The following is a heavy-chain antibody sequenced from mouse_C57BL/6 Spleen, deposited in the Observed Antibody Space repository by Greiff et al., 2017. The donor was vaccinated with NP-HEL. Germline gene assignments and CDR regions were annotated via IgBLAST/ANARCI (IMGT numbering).Heavy chain of an antibody. D-gene: IGHD2-12*01. CDR1: GFNIKDYY. Sequence: VQLKESGAELVKPGASVKLSCTASGFNIKDYYMHWVKQRTEQGLEWIGRIDPEDGETKYAPKFPGKATITADTSSNTAYLQLSSLTSEDTAVYYCARPLLRDYAMDYWGQGTSVTVSS. CDR2: IDPEDGET. J-gene: IGHJ4*01. CDR3: ARPLLRDYAMDY. V-gene: IGHV14-2*01.